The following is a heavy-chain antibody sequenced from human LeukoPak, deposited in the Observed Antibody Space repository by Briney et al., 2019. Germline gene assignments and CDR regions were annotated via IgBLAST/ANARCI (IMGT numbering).Heavy chain of an antibody. V-gene: IGHV1-8*01. J-gene: IGHJ4*02. CDR2: MKPNSGDT. CDR3: ARWLAWNYGLGYYFDY. Sequence: ASVKVSCKASGYTFTSYDINWVRQATGQGLEWMGWMKPNSGDTGYAQKFQGRVTMTRNTSISTAYMELSSLRSEDTAVYYCARWLAWNYGLGYYFDYWGQGTLVTVSS. D-gene: IGHD1-7*01. CDR1: GYTFTSYD.